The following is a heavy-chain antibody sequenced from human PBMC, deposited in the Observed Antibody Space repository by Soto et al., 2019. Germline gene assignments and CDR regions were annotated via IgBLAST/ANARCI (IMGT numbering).Heavy chain of an antibody. V-gene: IGHV1-3*01. Sequence: QVQLVQSGAEVKKPGASVKVSCKASGYTFTSYAIQWVRQASGQRLEWMGWVSGDSGNTKYSQKFQGRVTITRDTSARTAYMELTSLTSEDTAVYYCATTAYSSGRADYWGQGTPVTVSS. J-gene: IGHJ4*02. CDR3: ATTAYSSGRADY. D-gene: IGHD6-19*01. CDR1: GYTFTSYA. CDR2: VSGDSGNT.